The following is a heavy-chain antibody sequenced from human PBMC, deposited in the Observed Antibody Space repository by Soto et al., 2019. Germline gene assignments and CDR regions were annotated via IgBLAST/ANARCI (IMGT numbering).Heavy chain of an antibody. Sequence: QVQLVQSGAEVKKPGASVKVSCKASGYTFTSYDINWVRQATGQGLEWMGWMNPNSGNTGYAHKFQGRVTMTRNTSRSTAYMELSSLRSDETAVYYCARSVEWLASVDYGGQGTVVTVSS. V-gene: IGHV1-8*01. CDR2: MNPNSGNT. J-gene: IGHJ4*02. CDR1: GYTFTSYD. CDR3: ARSVEWLASVDY. D-gene: IGHD6-19*01.